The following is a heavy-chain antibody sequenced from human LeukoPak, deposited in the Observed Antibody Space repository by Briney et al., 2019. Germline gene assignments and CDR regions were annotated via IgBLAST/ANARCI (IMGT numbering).Heavy chain of an antibody. D-gene: IGHD6-13*01. CDR1: GYTFTNYG. V-gene: IGHV1-18*01. Sequence: GASVKVSCKASGYTFTNYGFTWVRQAPGQGLEWMGWISVSHGNTIYAQKLQGRVTMTTDTSTSTAYMELRSLRSDDTAVYYCARGIAYFDYWGQGTLVTVSS. J-gene: IGHJ4*02. CDR3: ARGIAYFDY. CDR2: ISVSHGNT.